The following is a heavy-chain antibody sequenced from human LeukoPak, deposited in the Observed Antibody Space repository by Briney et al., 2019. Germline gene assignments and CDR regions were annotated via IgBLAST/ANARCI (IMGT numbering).Heavy chain of an antibody. CDR1: GGSISSHY. D-gene: IGHD5-18*01. J-gene: IGHJ4*02. CDR3: ATIKRGSIFGYFDF. Sequence: PSETLSLTCTVSGGSISSHYWSGMRRPPGKGLEGIAYLFDSVNTKDNPSLQSRLTLSADTSKNQFSLRLSSVTAADTAVYYCATIKRGSIFGYFDFWGQGIKVTVSS. CDR2: LFDSVNT. V-gene: IGHV4-59*11.